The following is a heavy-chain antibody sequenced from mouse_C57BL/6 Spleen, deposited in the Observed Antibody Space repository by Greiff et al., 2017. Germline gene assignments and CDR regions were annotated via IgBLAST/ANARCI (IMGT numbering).Heavy chain of an antibody. CDR2: IDPETGGT. CDR3: TRGVTTVVEGTWFAY. J-gene: IGHJ3*01. CDR1: GYTFTDYE. Sequence: VQLQHSGAELVRPGASVTLSCKASGYTFTDYEMHWVKQTPVHGLEWIGAIDPETGGTAYNQKFKGKAILTADKSSSTAYMELRSLTSEDSAVYYCTRGVTTVVEGTWFAYWGQGTLVTVSA. D-gene: IGHD1-1*01. V-gene: IGHV1-15*01.